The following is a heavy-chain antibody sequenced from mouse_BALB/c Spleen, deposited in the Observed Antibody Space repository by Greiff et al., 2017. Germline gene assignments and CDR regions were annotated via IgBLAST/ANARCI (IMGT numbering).Heavy chain of an antibody. V-gene: IGHV1S81*02. CDR2: INPSNGRT. J-gene: IGHJ4*01. D-gene: IGHD2-2*01. CDR3: ARWLPYYAMDY. Sequence: QVQLQQSGAELVKPGASVKLSCKASGYTFTSYWMHWVKQRPGQGLEWIGEINPSNGRTNYNEKFKSKATLTVDKSSSTAYMQLSSLTSEDSAVYYCARWLPYYAMDYWGQGTSVTVSS. CDR1: GYTFTSYW.